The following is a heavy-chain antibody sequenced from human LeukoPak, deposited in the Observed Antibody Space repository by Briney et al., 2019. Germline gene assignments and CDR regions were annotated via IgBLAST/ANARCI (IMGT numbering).Heavy chain of an antibody. J-gene: IGHJ4*02. CDR1: GGTFRRND. D-gene: IGHD5-12*01. Sequence: SVKVSCKAFGGTFRRNDLTWVRQAPGQGLEWMGGFIPNLNIAHYAQKFRARVTITADESTTTAYMELRSLRSEDTAVYYCASSYSGYHYWGQGTLVTVSS. CDR3: ASSYSGYHY. V-gene: IGHV1-69*10. CDR2: FIPNLNIA.